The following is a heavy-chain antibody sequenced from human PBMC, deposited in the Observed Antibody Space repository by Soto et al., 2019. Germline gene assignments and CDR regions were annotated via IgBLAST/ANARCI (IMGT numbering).Heavy chain of an antibody. CDR1: GFSLSTSGMC. D-gene: IGHD2-2*01. Sequence: SGPTLVNPTQTLTLTCTFSGFSLSTSGMCVSWIRQPPGKALEWLARIDWDDDKYYSTSLKTRLTISKDTSKNQVVLTMTNMDPVDTATYYCARITTDYYYYGMDVWGQGTTVTVSS. CDR2: IDWDDDK. CDR3: ARITTDYYYYGMDV. V-gene: IGHV2-70*11. J-gene: IGHJ6*02.